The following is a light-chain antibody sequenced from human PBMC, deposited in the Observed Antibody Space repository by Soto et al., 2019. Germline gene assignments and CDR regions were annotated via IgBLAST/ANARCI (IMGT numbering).Light chain of an antibody. CDR1: QSINDN. CDR3: QQRSNWPPWT. Sequence: EIVMTQSPATLSVSPGERATLSCRASQSINDNLACYQQKPGQAPRLLMFRTSTRATGFPARFSGSGSGTDFTLTISSLEPEDFAVYYCQQRSNWPPWTFGQGTKVDIK. V-gene: IGKV3-15*01. CDR2: RTS. J-gene: IGKJ1*01.